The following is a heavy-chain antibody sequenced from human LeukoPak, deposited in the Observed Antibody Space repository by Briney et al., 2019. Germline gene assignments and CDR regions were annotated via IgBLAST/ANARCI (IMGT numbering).Heavy chain of an antibody. J-gene: IGHJ4*02. CDR3: ARRGYHDSSGYDY. Sequence: GGSLRLSCAASGFTLSSYEMNWVRQAPGKGLEWVSYISSSGSTIYYADSVKGRFTISRDNAKNSLYLQMNSLRAEDTAVYYCARRGYHDSSGYDYWGQGTPVTVSS. CDR2: ISSSGSTI. D-gene: IGHD3-22*01. V-gene: IGHV3-48*03. CDR1: GFTLSSYE.